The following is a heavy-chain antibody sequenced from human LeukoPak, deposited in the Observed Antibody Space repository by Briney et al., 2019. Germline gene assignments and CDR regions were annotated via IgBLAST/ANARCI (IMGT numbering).Heavy chain of an antibody. CDR2: ISYDGSNK. Sequence: GGSLRLSCAASGFTFSSYAMHWVRQAPGKGLEWVAVISYDGSNKYYADSVKGRFTISRDNSKNTPYLQMNSLRAEDTAVYYCARSHGSGSILGGYFDYWGQGTLVTVSS. J-gene: IGHJ4*02. D-gene: IGHD3-10*01. CDR3: ARSHGSGSILGGYFDY. V-gene: IGHV3-30*04. CDR1: GFTFSSYA.